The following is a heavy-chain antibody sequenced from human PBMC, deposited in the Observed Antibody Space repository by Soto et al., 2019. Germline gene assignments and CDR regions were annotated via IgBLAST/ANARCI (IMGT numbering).Heavy chain of an antibody. Sequence: RASVKVSCKVSGYTLTELSMHWVRQAPGKGLEWMGGFDPEDGETIYAQKFQGRVTMTEDTSTDTAYMELSSLRSEDTAVYYCATGSVRGIAVAGTRYFQHWGQGTLVTVSS. CDR3: ATGSVRGIAVAGTRYFQH. D-gene: IGHD6-19*01. CDR2: FDPEDGET. J-gene: IGHJ1*01. V-gene: IGHV1-24*01. CDR1: GYTLTELS.